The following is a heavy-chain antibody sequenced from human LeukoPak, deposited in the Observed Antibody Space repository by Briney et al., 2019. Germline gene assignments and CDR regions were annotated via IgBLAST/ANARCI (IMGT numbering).Heavy chain of an antibody. J-gene: IGHJ5*02. V-gene: IGHV1-2*02. CDR2: INPNSGGT. CDR1: GYTFTGYY. CDR3: ARGGAGSYFSCLDP. D-gene: IGHD3-10*01. Sequence: AASVKDSCKASGYTFTGYYIHWVRQAPGQGLECVGWINPNSGGTNYAQKFQGRVTMTRDTSISTAYMELSRLRSDATAVYYCARGGAGSYFSCLDPWGQGTLVTVSS.